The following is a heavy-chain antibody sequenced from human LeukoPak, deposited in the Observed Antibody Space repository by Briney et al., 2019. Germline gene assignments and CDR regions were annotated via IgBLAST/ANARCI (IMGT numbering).Heavy chain of an antibody. CDR2: IIPIFGTA. CDR3: ASGYYDSSGRMDV. V-gene: IGHV1-69*13. Sequence: SVTVSCKASGGTFSSYAISWVRQAPGQGLEWMGGIIPIFGTANYAQKFQGRVTITADESTSTAYMELSSLRSEDTAVYYCASGYYDSSGRMDVWGQGTTVTVSS. D-gene: IGHD3-22*01. CDR1: GGTFSSYA. J-gene: IGHJ6*02.